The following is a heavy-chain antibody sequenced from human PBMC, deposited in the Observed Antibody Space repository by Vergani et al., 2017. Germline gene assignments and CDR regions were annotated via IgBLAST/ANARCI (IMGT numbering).Heavy chain of an antibody. Sequence: EEQLVESGGGLVQPGGSLRLSCAASGFAFDRYWMHWVRQTPEKGLVLVSRISPDGDITLNADSVKGRFTISRDNARTTLYLQMTNLRAEDTAVYYCLTGTTEPYWGQGTLVTVSS. D-gene: IGHD4-17*01. CDR3: LTGTTEPY. J-gene: IGHJ4*02. CDR2: ISPDGDIT. V-gene: IGHV3-74*01. CDR1: GFAFDRYW.